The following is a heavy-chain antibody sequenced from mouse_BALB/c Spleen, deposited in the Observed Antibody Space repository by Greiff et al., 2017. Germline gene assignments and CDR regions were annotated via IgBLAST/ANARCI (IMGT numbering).Heavy chain of an antibody. CDR2: ISSGGST. CDR3: ARGLRRGGPDAMDY. V-gene: IGHV5-6-5*01. CDR1: GFTFSSYA. Sequence: EVKLVESGGGLVKPGGSLKLSCAASGFTFSSYAMSWVRQTPEKRLEWVASISSGGSTYYPDSVKGRFTIYRDNARNILYLQMSSLRSEDTAMYYCARGLRRGGPDAMDYWGQGTSVTVSS. D-gene: IGHD1-1*01. J-gene: IGHJ4*01.